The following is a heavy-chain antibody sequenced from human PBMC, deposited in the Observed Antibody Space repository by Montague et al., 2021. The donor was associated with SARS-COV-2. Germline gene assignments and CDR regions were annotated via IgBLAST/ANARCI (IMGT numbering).Heavy chain of an antibody. CDR1: GGSFSGYY. CDR3: ARPVGSSWHRFEY. V-gene: IGHV4-34*01. CDR2: INHSGST. D-gene: IGHD2-15*01. J-gene: IGHJ4*02. Sequence: SETLSLTCAVYGGSFSGYYWTWIRQSPRKGLEWIGEINHSGSTNYNPSLESRVTISVDTSMNQFSLKLSSVTAADTAVYYCARPVGSSWHRFEYWGQGPLVPV.